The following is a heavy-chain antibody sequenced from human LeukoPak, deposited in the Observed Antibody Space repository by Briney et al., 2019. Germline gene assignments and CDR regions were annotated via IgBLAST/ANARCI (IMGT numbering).Heavy chain of an antibody. CDR2: IYSGGST. D-gene: IGHD6-19*01. J-gene: IGHJ4*02. CDR3: ARDSSGRGIFDY. Sequence: PGGSLRLSCAASGFTVSSNYMGWVRQAPGKGLEWVSVIYSGGSTYYADSVKGRFTISRDNSKNTLYLQMNSLRAEDTAVYYCARDSSGRGIFDYWGQGTLVTVSS. V-gene: IGHV3-53*01. CDR1: GFTVSSNY.